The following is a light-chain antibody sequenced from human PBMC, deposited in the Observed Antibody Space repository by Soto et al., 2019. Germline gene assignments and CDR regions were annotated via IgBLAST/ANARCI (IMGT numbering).Light chain of an antibody. J-gene: IGKJ1*01. V-gene: IGKV1-39*01. CDR1: QTISSY. CDR2: TAS. CDR3: QQTHTTPHT. Sequence: DIQMTQSPSSLSASVGHRVSITCRAGQTISSYVNWYQQKPGKAPKLLIFTASNLQSGAPPRFSGSGFGTDFTLTISSLQPDDFATYYCQQTHTTPHTFGQGTKVEVK.